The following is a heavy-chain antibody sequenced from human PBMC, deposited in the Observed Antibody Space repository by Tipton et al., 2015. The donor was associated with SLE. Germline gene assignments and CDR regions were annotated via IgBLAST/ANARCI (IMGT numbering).Heavy chain of an antibody. CDR1: GDSISNYF. D-gene: IGHD2-2*03. J-gene: IGHJ6*03. V-gene: IGHV4-4*08. CDR3: ATGTLVGSWYYYIDV. CDR2: VYTNGST. Sequence: TLSLTCTVSGDSISNYFWAWIRQPPGQGLEWVGYVYTNGSTNSNPSLKRRVTISIDTSNNQFSLKLSSVTAADTAAYYCATGTLVGSWYYYIDVWGKGTTVTVSS.